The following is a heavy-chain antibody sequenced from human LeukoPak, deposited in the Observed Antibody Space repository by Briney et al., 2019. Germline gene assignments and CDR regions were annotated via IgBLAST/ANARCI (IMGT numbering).Heavy chain of an antibody. D-gene: IGHD3-10*01. CDR1: GGSISSYY. CDR3: ARAESYYYMDV. Sequence: SETLSPTCTVSGGSISSYYWSWIRQPPGKGLEWIGYIYYSGSTNYNPSLKSRVTISVDTSKNQFSLKLSSVTAADTAVYYCARAESYYYMDVWGKGTTVTVSS. J-gene: IGHJ6*03. V-gene: IGHV4-59*01. CDR2: IYYSGST.